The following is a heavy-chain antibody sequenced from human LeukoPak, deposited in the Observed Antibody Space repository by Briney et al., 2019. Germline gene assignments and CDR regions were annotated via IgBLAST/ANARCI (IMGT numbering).Heavy chain of an antibody. J-gene: IGHJ4*02. D-gene: IGHD2-21*01. CDR3: ARSIEHFDY. V-gene: IGHV6-1*01. CDR1: GDSVSSNSAT. Sequence: SQTLSLTFGLSGDSVSSNSATWDWIRQSPSRGLEWLGRTWNRSNWYNDSALSVRSRITINPDTSKNQFSLQLHSVTPEDTAVYYCARSIEHFDYWGQGSLVTVSS. CDR2: TWNRSNWYN.